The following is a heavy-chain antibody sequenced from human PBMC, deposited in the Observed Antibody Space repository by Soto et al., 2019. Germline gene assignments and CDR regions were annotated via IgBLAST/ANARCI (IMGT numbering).Heavy chain of an antibody. Sequence: SETLSLTCTVSGGSINSGSHYWGWIRQPPGKGLEWIGSIYYSGSTYYNPSLKSRVTISVDTSNNQVSLQLNSVTPDDTAVYYCARLIGNSWLDSWGQGTLVTVSS. V-gene: IGHV4-39*01. CDR1: GGSINSGSHY. CDR3: ARLIGNSWLDS. J-gene: IGHJ5*01. CDR2: IYYSGST. D-gene: IGHD1-26*01.